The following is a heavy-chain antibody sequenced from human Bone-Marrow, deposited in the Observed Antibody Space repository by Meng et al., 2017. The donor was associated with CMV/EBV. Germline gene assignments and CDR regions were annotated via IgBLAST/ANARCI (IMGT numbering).Heavy chain of an antibody. V-gene: IGHV3-23*03. J-gene: IGHJ6*02. D-gene: IGHD2-2*01. Sequence: GESLKISCAASGFTFSSYAMSWVRQAPGKGLEWVSVIYSGGSSTYYADSVKGRFTISRDNAKNSLYLQMNSLRAEDTAVYYCARDKRVVPAAIAHYYGMDVWGQGTTVTVSS. CDR3: ARDKRVVPAAIAHYYGMDV. CDR2: IYSGGSST. CDR1: GFTFSSYA.